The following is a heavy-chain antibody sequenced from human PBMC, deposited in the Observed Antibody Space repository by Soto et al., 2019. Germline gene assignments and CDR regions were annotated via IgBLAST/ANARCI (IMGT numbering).Heavy chain of an antibody. V-gene: IGHV3-9*01. J-gene: IGHJ6*01. CDR1: GFTFDDYA. CDR3: AKSWHDTSIPDGYYYGMDV. Sequence: EVQLVESGGGLVQPGRSLRLSCAASGFTFDDYAMHWVRQAPGKGLEWVSGISWNSGSIGYADSVKGRFTISRDNAKNSLYLQMNSLRAEDTALYSCAKSWHDTSIPDGYYYGMDVWGQGTTVNVSS. CDR2: ISWNSGSI. D-gene: IGHD3-9*01.